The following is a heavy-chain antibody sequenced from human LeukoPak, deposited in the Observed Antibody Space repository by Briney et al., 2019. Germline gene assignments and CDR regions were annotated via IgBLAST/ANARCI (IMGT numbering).Heavy chain of an antibody. CDR2: INPLSGST. Sequence: ASVKVSCKTSGYTFTSYFIHRVRQAPGQGLEWMGIINPLSGSTTYAQNLQGRVTMTSDTSTSTVYVELSSLRSEDTAVYYCGRSVAFREIPRDFWGQGTLVTVSS. CDR1: GYTFTSYF. J-gene: IGHJ4*02. CDR3: GRSVAFREIPRDF. V-gene: IGHV1-46*04. D-gene: IGHD2-21*01.